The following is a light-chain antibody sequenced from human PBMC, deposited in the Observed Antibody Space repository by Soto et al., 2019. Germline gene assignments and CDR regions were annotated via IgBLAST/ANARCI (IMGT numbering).Light chain of an antibody. CDR3: MKALQSPRT. CDR1: QSLLHSNGYNF. CDR2: LGS. J-gene: IGKJ1*01. V-gene: IGKV2-28*01. Sequence: DIVMTQSPLSLPVTPGDAASISCSSSQSLLHSNGYNFLDWYLQKPGQSPQILINLGSNRSSGVPDRFSGSGSGTDFTLKISRVEAEDVGVYYCMKALQSPRTCGQGNKGDIK.